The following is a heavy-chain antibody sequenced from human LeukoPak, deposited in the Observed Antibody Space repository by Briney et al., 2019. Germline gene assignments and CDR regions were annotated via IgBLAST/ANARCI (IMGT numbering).Heavy chain of an antibody. J-gene: IGHJ4*02. Sequence: ASVRVSCKASGYTFTAYYMHWVRQAPGQGLEWMGWIYPNSGGTNYARKFRGRVTMTRDTSISTAYLELSRLRSDDTAVYYCARDWSVGIRDDYWVQGTLVTVSS. CDR3: ARDWSVGIRDDY. CDR2: IYPNSGGT. V-gene: IGHV1-2*02. CDR1: GYTFTAYY. D-gene: IGHD3-3*01.